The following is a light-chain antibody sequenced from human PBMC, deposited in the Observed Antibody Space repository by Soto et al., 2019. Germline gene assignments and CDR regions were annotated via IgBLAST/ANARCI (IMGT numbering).Light chain of an antibody. V-gene: IGKV3-15*01. Sequence: EVVMTQSPATLSVSPGDRATLSCRASRSVNSDLAWYQQKPGQAPRLLIYGASARATGIPSRFSGSGSGTEFTLPISSLQSEDFAVYYCQQYGSSPWTFGQGTKVDIK. CDR3: QQYGSSPWT. CDR1: RSVNSD. J-gene: IGKJ1*01. CDR2: GAS.